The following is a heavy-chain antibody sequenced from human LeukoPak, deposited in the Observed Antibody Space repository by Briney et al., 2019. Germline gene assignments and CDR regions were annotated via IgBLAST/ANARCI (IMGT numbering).Heavy chain of an antibody. Sequence: SETLSLTCTVSGGSISSGSYYWSWIRQPAGKGLEWIGRIYTSGSTNYNPSLKSRVTISVDTTKNQFSLKLSSVTAADTAVYYCARAPLRPIAAANWFDPWGQGTLVTVSS. J-gene: IGHJ5*02. D-gene: IGHD6-13*01. CDR3: ARAPLRPIAAANWFDP. CDR2: IYTSGST. CDR1: GGSISSGSYY. V-gene: IGHV4-61*02.